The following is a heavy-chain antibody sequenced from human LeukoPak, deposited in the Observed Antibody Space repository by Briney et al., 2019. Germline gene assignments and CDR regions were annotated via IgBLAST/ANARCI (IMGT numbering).Heavy chain of an antibody. CDR3: ARLVRGVMDY. CDR2: IYYSGST. V-gene: IGHV4-59*01. D-gene: IGHD3-10*01. J-gene: IGHJ4*02. CDR1: GGSISSYY. Sequence: PSETLSLTCTVSGGSISSYYWSWIRQPPGKGLEWIGDIYYSGSTNYNPSLKSRVTISVDTSKNQFSLKLSSVTAADTAVYYCARLVRGVMDYWGQGTLVTVS.